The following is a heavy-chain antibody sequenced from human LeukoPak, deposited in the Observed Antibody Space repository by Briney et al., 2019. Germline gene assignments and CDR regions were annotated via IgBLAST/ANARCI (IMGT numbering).Heavy chain of an antibody. CDR2: ISSSSSTI. CDR3: AREEDGGFWFDP. Sequence: GGPLRLSCAASGFTFSSYSMNWVRQAPGKGLEWVSYISSSSSTIYYADSVKGRFTISRDNAKNSLYLQMNSLRDEDTAVYYCAREEDGGFWFDPWGQGTLVTVSS. D-gene: IGHD3-10*01. J-gene: IGHJ5*02. V-gene: IGHV3-48*02. CDR1: GFTFSSYS.